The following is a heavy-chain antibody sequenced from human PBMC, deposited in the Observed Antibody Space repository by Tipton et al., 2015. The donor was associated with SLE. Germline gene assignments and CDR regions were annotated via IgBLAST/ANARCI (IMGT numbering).Heavy chain of an antibody. Sequence: TLSLTCTVSGGSISSSSYYWGWIRQPPGKGLEWIGSIYYSGSSYYNPSLKSRVTISVDTSKNQFSLKLSSVTAADTAVYYCARVPRYNWNYIADWGQGTLVSVSS. V-gene: IGHV4-39*07. CDR3: ARVPRYNWNYIAD. CDR2: IYYSGSS. CDR1: GGSISSSSYY. J-gene: IGHJ4*02. D-gene: IGHD1-7*01.